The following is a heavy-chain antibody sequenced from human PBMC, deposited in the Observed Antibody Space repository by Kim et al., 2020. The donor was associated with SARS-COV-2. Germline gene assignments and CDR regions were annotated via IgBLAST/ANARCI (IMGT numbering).Heavy chain of an antibody. Sequence: SETLSLTCTVSGGSISSYYWSWIRQPPGKGLEWIGYIYYSGSTNYNPSLKSRVTISVDTSKNQFSLKLSSVTAADTAVYYCARDVYYYGSGSYNYYGMDVWGQGTTVTVSS. CDR1: GGSISSYY. V-gene: IGHV4-59*01. CDR2: IYYSGST. CDR3: ARDVYYYGSGSYNYYGMDV. D-gene: IGHD3-10*01. J-gene: IGHJ6*02.